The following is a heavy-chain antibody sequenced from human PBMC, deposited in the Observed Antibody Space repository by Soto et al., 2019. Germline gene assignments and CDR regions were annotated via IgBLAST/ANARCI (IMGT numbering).Heavy chain of an antibody. CDR3: ARAVRALIYFDS. CDR1: GGSISSSGYS. CDR2: IYDTGNT. J-gene: IGHJ4*02. D-gene: IGHD6-19*01. V-gene: IGHV4-31*03. Sequence: QVQLQESSPGLVKPSQTLSLTCNVSGGSISSSGYSWSWIRQHPGKGLEWIGYIYDTGNTIYNPSLKSRVTISVDTSMNHFSLRLTSVTAADTAVYYCARAVRALIYFDSWGQGTLVAVSS.